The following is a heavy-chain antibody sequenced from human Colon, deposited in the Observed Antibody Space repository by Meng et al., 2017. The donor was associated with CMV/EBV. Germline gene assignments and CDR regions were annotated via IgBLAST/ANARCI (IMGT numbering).Heavy chain of an antibody. Sequence: QVQLQESGPGLVTPSXXLSLTCTVSGGSISSGGYYWSWIRQHPGKGLEWIGYIYYSGSTYYNPSLKSRVTISVDTSKNQFSLKLSSVTAADTAVYYCARGPSRWLQFSFDYWGQGTLVTVSS. CDR2: IYYSGST. CDR3: ARGPSRWLQFSFDY. D-gene: IGHD5-24*01. CDR1: GGSISSGGYY. V-gene: IGHV4-31*03. J-gene: IGHJ4*02.